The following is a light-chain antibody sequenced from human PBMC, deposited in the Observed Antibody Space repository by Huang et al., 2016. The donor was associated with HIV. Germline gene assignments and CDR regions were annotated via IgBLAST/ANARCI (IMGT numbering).Light chain of an antibody. Sequence: EIVLPQSPATLSLSPGERATLSCRASQSVSSYLAWYQQKPGQAPRLLIYDASNRATGIPARFSGSGSGKDFTLTISSLEPEDFAVYYCQQRSNWPRTFGQGTKVEIK. CDR3: QQRSNWPRT. CDR2: DAS. V-gene: IGKV3-11*01. J-gene: IGKJ1*01. CDR1: QSVSSY.